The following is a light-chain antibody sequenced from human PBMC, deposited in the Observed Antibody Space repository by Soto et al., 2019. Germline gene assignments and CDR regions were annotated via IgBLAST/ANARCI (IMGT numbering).Light chain of an antibody. CDR3: QQYGSSPT. J-gene: IGKJ1*01. CDR1: QSVISNF. CDR2: DAT. V-gene: IGKV3-20*01. Sequence: EIVLTQSPGTLSLSPGERATLSCRASQSVISNFLAWYQQKPGQAPRLLIYDATSRATGIPDRFSGRGSGTDFTLTISRLEPEDFAVYYCQQYGSSPTFGQGTKVDIK.